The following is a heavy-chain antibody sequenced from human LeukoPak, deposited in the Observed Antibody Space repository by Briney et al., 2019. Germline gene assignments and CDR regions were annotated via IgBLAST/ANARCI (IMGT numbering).Heavy chain of an antibody. J-gene: IGHJ6*03. V-gene: IGHV4-59*01. Sequence: SETLSLTCTVSGGSISSYYWTWIRQPPGKGREWIGHIYYSGSTDYNPSLKSRVTISVDTSKNQFSLKLSSVTAADTAVYYCARCGYSYGGGYYYYYMDVWGKGTTVTVSS. CDR1: GGSISSYY. CDR3: ARCGYSYGGGYYYYYMDV. D-gene: IGHD5-18*01. CDR2: IYYSGST.